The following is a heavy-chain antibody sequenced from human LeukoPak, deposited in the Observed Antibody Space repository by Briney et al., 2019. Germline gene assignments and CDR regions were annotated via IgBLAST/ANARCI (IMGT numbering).Heavy chain of an antibody. CDR2: ISWNSGSI. V-gene: IGHV3-9*01. CDR3: AKDSNDAFDI. Sequence: GGSLRLSCAASGFTFDDYAMHWVRQAPGKGLEWVSGISWNSGSIGYADSVKGRFTISRDNAKNSLYLQMNSLRAEDTALYYCAKDSNDAFDIWGQETMVTVSS. CDR1: GFTFDDYA. J-gene: IGHJ3*02.